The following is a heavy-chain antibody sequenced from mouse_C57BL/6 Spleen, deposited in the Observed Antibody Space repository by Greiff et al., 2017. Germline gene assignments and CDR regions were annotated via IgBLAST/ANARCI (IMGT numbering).Heavy chain of an antibody. J-gene: IGHJ1*03. CDR3: TRNGSYYGSSHWYFDV. Sequence: QVQLKQSGAELVRPGASVTLSCKASGYTFTDYQMHWVKQTPVQGLEWIGAIDPETGGNAYNQKFKGKAILTADKSSSTAYMELRSLTSEDSAVYYCTRNGSYYGSSHWYFDVWGTGTTVTVSS. V-gene: IGHV1-15*01. CDR2: IDPETGGN. CDR1: GYTFTDYQ. D-gene: IGHD1-1*01.